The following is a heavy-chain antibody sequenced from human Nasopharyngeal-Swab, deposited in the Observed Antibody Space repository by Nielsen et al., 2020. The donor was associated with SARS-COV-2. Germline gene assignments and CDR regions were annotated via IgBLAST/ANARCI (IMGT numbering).Heavy chain of an antibody. CDR2: IDPSDSYT. J-gene: IGHJ4*02. Sequence: GVSLTISRKGSGYSFTSYWISWVRQMPGKGLEWMGRIDPSDSYTNYSPSFQGHVTISADKSISTAYLQWSSLKASDTAMYYCARVKDTAMVKFLDYWGQGTLVTVSS. CDR3: ARVKDTAMVKFLDY. D-gene: IGHD5-18*01. V-gene: IGHV5-10-1*01. CDR1: GYSFTSYW.